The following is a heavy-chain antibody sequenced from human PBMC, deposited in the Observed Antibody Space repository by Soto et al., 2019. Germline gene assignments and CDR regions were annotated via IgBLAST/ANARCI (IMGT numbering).Heavy chain of an antibody. Sequence: QVQLVESGGGVVQPGRSLRLSCAASGFTFSSYAMHWVRQAPGKGLEWVAVISYDGSNKYYADSVKGRFTISRDNSKNTLYLQMNSLRAEDTAVYHCARVGSGWYFDYWGQGTLVTVSS. CDR2: ISYDGSNK. J-gene: IGHJ4*02. D-gene: IGHD6-19*01. CDR3: ARVGSGWYFDY. V-gene: IGHV3-30-3*01. CDR1: GFTFSSYA.